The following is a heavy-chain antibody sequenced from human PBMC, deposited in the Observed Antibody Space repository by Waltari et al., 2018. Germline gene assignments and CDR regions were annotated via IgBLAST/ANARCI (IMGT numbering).Heavy chain of an antibody. J-gene: IGHJ4*02. CDR3: ATLRGSVTTFDN. CDR1: GFTLSTGW. V-gene: IGHV3-7*01. D-gene: IGHD3-10*01. CDR2: INPDGSDK. Sequence: EVQLMESGGDLVKPGGSLSLPCATSGFTLSTGWLSWVRQAPGKGLEWVASINPDGSDKYHVDSVRGRFTISRDNARNSLYLQMNSLRVDDTAVYYCATLRGSVTTFDNWGQGTLVTVSS.